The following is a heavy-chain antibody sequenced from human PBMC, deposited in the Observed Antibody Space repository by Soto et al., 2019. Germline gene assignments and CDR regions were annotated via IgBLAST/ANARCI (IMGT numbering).Heavy chain of an antibody. CDR3: ARDIGINTFMATGGPGY. V-gene: IGHV3-9*01. CDR2: ISWNSASI. CDR1: GFTFDAYA. D-gene: IGHD5-18*01. J-gene: IGHJ4*02. Sequence: EVQLVESGVGLVQPGRSLRLSCAASGFTFDAYAMHWVRQAPGKGLEWVSGISWNSASIGYADSVKGRFTISRDNAKNSLYLQMNSLRAEDTALYYCARDIGINTFMATGGPGYWGQGTLVTVSS.